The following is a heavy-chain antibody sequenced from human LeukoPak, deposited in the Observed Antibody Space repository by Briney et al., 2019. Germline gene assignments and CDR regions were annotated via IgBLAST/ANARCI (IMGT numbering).Heavy chain of an antibody. V-gene: IGHV3-33*01. J-gene: IGHJ4*02. Sequence: GGSLRLSCTASGFTFSNYGMHWVRQAPGKGLEWVAIIWFDGSNKYYADSVKGRFTISRDNSKNTLYLQMNSLRAEDTAVYYCARDRGIQTFDYWGQGTLVTVSS. CDR2: IWFDGSNK. CDR3: ARDRGIQTFDY. D-gene: IGHD3-10*01. CDR1: GFTFSNYG.